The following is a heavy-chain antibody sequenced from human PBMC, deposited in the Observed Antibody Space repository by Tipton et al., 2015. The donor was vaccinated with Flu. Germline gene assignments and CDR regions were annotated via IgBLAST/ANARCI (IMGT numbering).Heavy chain of an antibody. CDR1: GASFSGYS. Sequence: TLSLTCAVYGASFSGYSWSWIRQPPGKGLEWIGEINDSGRTRYNPSLKTRVTISVDTSKNQFSLKLSSVTAADTAMYYCARACGSGGNRWFDPWGQGALVTVSS. J-gene: IGHJ5*02. D-gene: IGHD2-15*01. CDR3: ARACGSGGNRWFDP. CDR2: INDSGRT. V-gene: IGHV4-34*01.